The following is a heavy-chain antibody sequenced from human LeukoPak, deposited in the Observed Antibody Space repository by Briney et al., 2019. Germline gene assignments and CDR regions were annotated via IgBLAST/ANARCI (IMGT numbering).Heavy chain of an antibody. CDR2: INHSGST. CDR1: GGSFSGYY. CDR3: ARGALLWFGDRTSLIDY. D-gene: IGHD3-10*01. J-gene: IGHJ4*02. Sequence: ASETLSLTCAVYGGSFSGYYWSWIRQPPGKGLEWIGEINHSGSTNYNPSLKSRVTISVDTSKNQFSLKLSSVTAADTAVYYCARGALLWFGDRTSLIDYWGQGTLVTVSS. V-gene: IGHV4-34*01.